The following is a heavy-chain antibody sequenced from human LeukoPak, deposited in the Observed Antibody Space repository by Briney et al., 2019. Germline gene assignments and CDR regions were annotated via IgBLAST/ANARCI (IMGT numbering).Heavy chain of an antibody. CDR3: AGGVAAGYGDSDAFDV. D-gene: IGHD4-17*01. Sequence: SETLSLTCTVSGGSISSYSWSWIRQPAGKGLEWIGRIYASGTTNYNPSPKSRVTMSVDTSKNQFSLKLTSVTAADTAVYYCAGGVAAGYGDSDAFDVWGQGTMVTVSS. J-gene: IGHJ3*01. V-gene: IGHV4-4*07. CDR1: GGSISSYS. CDR2: IYASGTT.